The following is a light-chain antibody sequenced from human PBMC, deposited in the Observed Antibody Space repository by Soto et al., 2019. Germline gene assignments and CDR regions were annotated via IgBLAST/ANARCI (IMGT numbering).Light chain of an antibody. CDR3: QHYYNWPRT. CDR2: WAS. Sequence: DIVMTQSPDSLPVSLGERATINCKSSQSVLYTSNNKNYLAWYQQKPGQSPKLLIYWASTRESGVPGRFSGSGSGTEFTLTISSLQSEDFAVYYCQHYYNWPRTFGQGTKVDIK. V-gene: IGKV4-1*01. CDR1: QSVLYTSNNKNY. J-gene: IGKJ1*01.